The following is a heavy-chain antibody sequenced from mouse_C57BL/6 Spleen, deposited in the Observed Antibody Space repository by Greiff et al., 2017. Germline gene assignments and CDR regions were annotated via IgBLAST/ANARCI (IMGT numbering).Heavy chain of an antibody. Sequence: QVQLQQPGTELVKPGASVKLSCKASGYTFTSYWMHWVKQRPGQGLEWIGNINPSNGGTNYNEKFKSKATLTVDKSSSTAYMQLSSLTSEDSAVYYCARSKGYGSSYDWYFDVWGTGTTVTVSS. CDR3: ARSKGYGSSYDWYFDV. D-gene: IGHD1-1*01. J-gene: IGHJ1*03. CDR2: INPSNGGT. CDR1: GYTFTSYW. V-gene: IGHV1-53*01.